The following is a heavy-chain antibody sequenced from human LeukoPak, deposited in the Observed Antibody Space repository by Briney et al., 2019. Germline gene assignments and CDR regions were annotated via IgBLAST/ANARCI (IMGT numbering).Heavy chain of an antibody. Sequence: ASVKVSCKASGYTFTGYYMHGVRQAPGQGLEWMGRINPNSGDTNYAQKFQGRVTMTRDTSISTAYMELSRLRSDDTAVYYCARHTRRGYCSGGSCYAWFDYWGQGTLVTVSS. CDR3: ARHTRRGYCSGGSCYAWFDY. V-gene: IGHV1-2*06. CDR1: GYTFTGYY. D-gene: IGHD2-15*01. CDR2: INPNSGDT. J-gene: IGHJ4*02.